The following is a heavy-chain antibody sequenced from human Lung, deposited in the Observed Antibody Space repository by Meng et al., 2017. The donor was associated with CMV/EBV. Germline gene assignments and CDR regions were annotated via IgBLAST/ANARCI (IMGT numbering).Heavy chain of an antibody. V-gene: IGHV1-2*02. CDR1: GYSFTGYY. CDR3: ARVLPVNAFDI. CDR2: INPNSGGT. J-gene: IGHJ3*02. Sequence: ASXXVSCKAFGYSFTGYYMHWVRQAPGQGLEWMGWINPNSGGTKYAEKFQGRVTMTRDWSISTAYLEVNRLTSDDTAVYYGARVLPVNAFDIWGPGTMVTVSS.